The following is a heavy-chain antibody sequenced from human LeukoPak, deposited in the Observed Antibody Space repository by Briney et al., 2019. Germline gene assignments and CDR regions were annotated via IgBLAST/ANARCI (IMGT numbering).Heavy chain of an antibody. J-gene: IGHJ4*02. Sequence: GGSLRLSCAASGFTFDDYAMHWVRQAPGKGLEWVSGISWNSGSIGYADSVKGRFTISRDNAKNSLYLQMNSLRAEDTALYYCARDPYYDSSVTGYWGQGTLVTVSS. CDR1: GFTFDDYA. V-gene: IGHV3-9*01. D-gene: IGHD3-22*01. CDR3: ARDPYYDSSVTGY. CDR2: ISWNSGSI.